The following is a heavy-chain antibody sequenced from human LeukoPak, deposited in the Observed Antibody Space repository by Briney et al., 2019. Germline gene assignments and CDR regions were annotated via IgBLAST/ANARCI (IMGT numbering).Heavy chain of an antibody. J-gene: IGHJ6*03. CDR1: GFTFSSYG. CDR2: IRYDGSNK. V-gene: IGHV3-30*02. D-gene: IGHD2-15*01. CDR3: AKASLPLVGGSYYYYYMTS. Sequence: GGSLRLSCAASGFTFSSYGMHWVRQAPGKGLEWVAFIRYDGSNKYYADSVKGRFTISRDNSKNTLYLQMNSLRAEDTAVYYCAKASLPLVGGSYYYYYMTSGAKGPRSPSP.